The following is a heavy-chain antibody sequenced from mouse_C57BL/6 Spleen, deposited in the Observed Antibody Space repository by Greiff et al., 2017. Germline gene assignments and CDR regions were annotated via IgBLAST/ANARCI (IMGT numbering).Heavy chain of an antibody. CDR3: ARMGDYGFAY. V-gene: IGHV1-80*01. D-gene: IGHD2-4*01. CDR1: GYAFSSYW. J-gene: IGHJ3*01. Sequence: VKLLQSGAELVKPGASVKISCKASGYAFSSYWMTWVKQRPGKGLAWIGQIYPGDGDTNYNGKFKGQATLTADKSSSTAYMQLSSLTSEDSAVYFCARMGDYGFAYWGQGTLVTVSA. CDR2: IYPGDGDT.